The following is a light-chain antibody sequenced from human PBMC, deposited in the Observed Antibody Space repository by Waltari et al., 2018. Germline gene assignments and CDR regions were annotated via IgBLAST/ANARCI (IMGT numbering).Light chain of an antibody. V-gene: IGKV3-20*01. CDR1: QSVVRS. J-gene: IGKJ1*01. CDR2: DAS. Sequence: EIVLTQSPGTLSLSPGERATLSCRASQSVVRSLAWYPQKPGQPPRLLIYDASTRATGIPDSFSGSGSGTDFSLSISRLAPDDLAVYYCQHYVRLPVTFGQGTKVEFK. CDR3: QHYVRLPVT.